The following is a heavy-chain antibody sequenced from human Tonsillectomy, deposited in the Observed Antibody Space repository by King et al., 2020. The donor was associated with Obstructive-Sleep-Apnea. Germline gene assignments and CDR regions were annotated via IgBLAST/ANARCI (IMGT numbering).Heavy chain of an antibody. CDR3: VNNYDFWSGYYPYGMDV. CDR1: GFTFSTYS. Sequence: QLVQSGGGLVQPGGSLRLSCVASGFTFSTYSMNWVRQAPGKGLEWSSHISSSSSTTYYADSVKGRFTISRDNAKNSLYLQMNSLRAEDTAVYYCVNNYDFWSGYYPYGMDVWGQGTTVTVSS. CDR2: ISSSSSTT. D-gene: IGHD3-3*01. V-gene: IGHV3-48*04. J-gene: IGHJ6*02.